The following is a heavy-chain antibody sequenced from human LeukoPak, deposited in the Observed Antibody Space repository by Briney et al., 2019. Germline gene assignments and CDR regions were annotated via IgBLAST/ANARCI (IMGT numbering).Heavy chain of an antibody. D-gene: IGHD2-2*02. CDR1: GGTFSSYA. CDR2: IIPIFGTA. Sequence: SVKVSCKASGGTFSSYAISWVRQAPGQGLEWMGGIIPIFGTANYAQKFQGRVTITTDESTSTAYMELSSLRSEDTAVYYCARAGYCSSTSCYTLAREYYFDYWGQGTLVTVSS. V-gene: IGHV1-69*05. J-gene: IGHJ4*02. CDR3: ARAGYCSSTSCYTLAREYYFDY.